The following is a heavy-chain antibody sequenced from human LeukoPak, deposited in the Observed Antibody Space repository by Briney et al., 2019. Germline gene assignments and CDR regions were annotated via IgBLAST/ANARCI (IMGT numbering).Heavy chain of an antibody. CDR1: GFTFSNYA. V-gene: IGHV3-23*01. Sequence: GGSLRLSCAASGFTFSNYAMSWVRQAPGKGLEWVSGISDTGGNTYYADSVKGRFTISRDNSRNTLYLQMNSLRAEDTAVYYCTNFERTLAGSYNWFDPWGQGTLVTVSS. CDR2: ISDTGGNT. D-gene: IGHD6-19*01. CDR3: TNFERTLAGSYNWFDP. J-gene: IGHJ5*02.